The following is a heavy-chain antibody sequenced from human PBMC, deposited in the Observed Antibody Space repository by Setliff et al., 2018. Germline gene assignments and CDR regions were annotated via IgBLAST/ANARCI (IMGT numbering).Heavy chain of an antibody. CDR3: ARSRSNFWSGYFNWFDP. CDR1: GYSFTSYW. CDR2: IYPGDSDT. D-gene: IGHD3-3*01. V-gene: IGHV5-51*01. Sequence: GESLKISCKGSGYSFTSYWIGWVRQMPGKGLEWMGIIYPGDSDTGYSPSFQGQVTISADKSISTAYLQWSSLKASDTAMYYCARSRSNFWSGYFNWFDPWGQGTLVTVS. J-gene: IGHJ5*02.